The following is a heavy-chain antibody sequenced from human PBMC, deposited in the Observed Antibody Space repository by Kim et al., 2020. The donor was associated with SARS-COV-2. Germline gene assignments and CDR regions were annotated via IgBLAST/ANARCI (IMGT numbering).Heavy chain of an antibody. CDR2: INHSGST. Sequence: SETLSLTCAVYGGSFSGYYWSWIRQPPGKGLEWIGEINHSGSTNYNPSLKSRVTISVDTSKNQFSLKLSSVTAADTAVYYCARGPGTQSSSLVGATRKPFDYWGQGTLVTVSS. CDR1: GGSFSGYY. V-gene: IGHV4-34*01. D-gene: IGHD1-26*01. J-gene: IGHJ4*02. CDR3: ARGPGTQSSSLVGATRKPFDY.